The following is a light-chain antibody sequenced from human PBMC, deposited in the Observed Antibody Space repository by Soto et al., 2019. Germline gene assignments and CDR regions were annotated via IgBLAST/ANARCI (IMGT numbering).Light chain of an antibody. J-gene: IGLJ1*01. Sequence: QSVLTQPASVSGSRGQSIIISCVGRDTDVGQDKSVSWYQQGPGQAPKLLIFEVTNRPSGVSKRFSGSRSGNTASLTISGLQPDDEGDYFCVSYTYTDTLVFGTGTKLTVL. CDR3: VSYTYTDTLV. CDR1: DTDVGQDKS. CDR2: EVT. V-gene: IGLV2-14*01.